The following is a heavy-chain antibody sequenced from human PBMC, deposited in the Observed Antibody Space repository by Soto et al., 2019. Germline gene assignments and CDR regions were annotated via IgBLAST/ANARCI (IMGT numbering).Heavy chain of an antibody. Sequence: ASVKVSCKASGGTFSSYAISWVRQAPGQGLEWMGGIIPIFGTASYAQKFQGRVTITADKSTSTAYMELSSLRSEDTAVYYCAREGRTDMTNYYYGMDVWGQGTTVTVCS. J-gene: IGHJ6*02. D-gene: IGHD2-15*01. CDR3: AREGRTDMTNYYYGMDV. CDR1: GGTFSSYA. CDR2: IIPIFGTA. V-gene: IGHV1-69*06.